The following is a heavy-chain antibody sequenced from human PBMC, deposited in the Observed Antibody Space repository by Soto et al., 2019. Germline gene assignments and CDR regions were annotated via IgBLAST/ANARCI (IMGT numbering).Heavy chain of an antibody. V-gene: IGHV4-39*01. CDR3: ARADYGDYGAFDI. CDR1: GGSISSSIYY. J-gene: IGHJ3*02. Sequence: SETLSLTCTVSGGSISSSIYYWGWIRQPPGKGLEWIGSIYYSGSTYYNPSLKSRVTISVDTSKNQFSLKLSSVTAADTAVYYCARADYGDYGAFDIWGQGTMVTVSS. D-gene: IGHD4-17*01. CDR2: IYYSGST.